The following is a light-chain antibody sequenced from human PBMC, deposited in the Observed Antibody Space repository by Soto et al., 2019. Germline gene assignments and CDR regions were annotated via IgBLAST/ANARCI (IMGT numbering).Light chain of an antibody. Sequence: DIQMTQPPSSLSASVGDRVTITCRASQSISSYLNWYQQKPGKAPKLLIYAASSLQSGVPSRFSGSGSGTDFTLPISSLQPEDFATYYCQQSYSTPVTFGQGTKVDIK. V-gene: IGKV1-39*01. J-gene: IGKJ1*01. CDR2: AAS. CDR3: QQSYSTPVT. CDR1: QSISSY.